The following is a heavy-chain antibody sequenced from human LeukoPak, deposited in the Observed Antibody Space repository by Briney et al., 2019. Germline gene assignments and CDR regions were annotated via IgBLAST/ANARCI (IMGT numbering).Heavy chain of an antibody. V-gene: IGHV3-21*01. Sequence: GGSLRLSCAASGFTFSSYSMNWVRQAPGKGLEWVSSISSSSSYIYYADSVKGRFTISRDNAKNSLYLQMNSLGAEDTAVYYCARDVAPLWFGELSYFDYWGQGTLVTVSS. CDR1: GFTFSSYS. D-gene: IGHD3-10*01. CDR3: ARDVAPLWFGELSYFDY. CDR2: ISSSSSYI. J-gene: IGHJ4*02.